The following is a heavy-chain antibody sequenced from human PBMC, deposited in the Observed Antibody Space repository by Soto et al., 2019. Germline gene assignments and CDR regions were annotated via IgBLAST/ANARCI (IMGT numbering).Heavy chain of an antibody. CDR1: GFTFSSYA. CDR3: AREGRYQLLYYYYGMDV. CDR2: ISYDGSNK. V-gene: IGHV3-30-3*01. D-gene: IGHD2-2*01. J-gene: IGHJ6*02. Sequence: LRLSCAASGFTFSSYAMHWVRQAPGKGLEWVAVISYDGSNKYYADSVKGRFTISRDNSKNTLYLQMNSLRAEDTAVYYCAREGRYQLLYYYYGMDVWGQGTTVTV.